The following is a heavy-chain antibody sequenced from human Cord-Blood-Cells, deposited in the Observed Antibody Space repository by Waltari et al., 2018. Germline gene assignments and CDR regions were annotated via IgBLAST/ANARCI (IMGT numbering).Heavy chain of an antibody. D-gene: IGHD6-13*01. V-gene: IGHV3-13*01. CDR2: IGSAGDT. CDR1: GFTFSSYD. Sequence: EVQLVEYGGGLVQPGGSLRLSCAASGFTFSSYDMHWVRQATGQGLEWVSAIGSAGDTYYPGSVKGRFTISRENAKNSLYLQMNSLRAGDTAVYYCARSLAAGNRLGPYYYGMDVWGQGTTVTVSS. CDR3: ARSLAAGNRLGPYYYGMDV. J-gene: IGHJ6*02.